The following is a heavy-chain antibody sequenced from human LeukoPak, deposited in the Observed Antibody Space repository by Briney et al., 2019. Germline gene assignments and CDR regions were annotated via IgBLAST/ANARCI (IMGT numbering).Heavy chain of an antibody. CDR3: ARGVYSYGQKYDTFDV. D-gene: IGHD5-18*01. CDR2: ISSSSTTI. J-gene: IGHJ3*01. V-gene: IGHV3-48*01. Sequence: PGGSLRLSCAASGFTFSSYSMIWVRQAPGKGLEWVSYISSSSTTIFYADSVKGRFTISRDNAKNSLYLQMNSLRAEDTAVYYCARGVYSYGQKYDTFDVWGRGTMVTVSS. CDR1: GFTFSSYS.